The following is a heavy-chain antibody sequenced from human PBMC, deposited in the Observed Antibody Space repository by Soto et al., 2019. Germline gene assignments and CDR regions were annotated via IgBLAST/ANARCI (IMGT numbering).Heavy chain of an antibody. CDR3: AKGLYYLDTSGYYAWDAFDM. V-gene: IGHV3-30*18. CDR1: GFTFINYG. CDR2: ISHDGSNK. D-gene: IGHD3-22*01. Sequence: GGSLRLSCAASGFTFINYGMHWVRQAPGKGLEWVAVISHDGSNKYYGDSAKGRFTISRDNSKNTLWLQMNSLRTEDTAVYYCAKGLYYLDTSGYYAWDAFDMWGQGTMVTVSS. J-gene: IGHJ3*02.